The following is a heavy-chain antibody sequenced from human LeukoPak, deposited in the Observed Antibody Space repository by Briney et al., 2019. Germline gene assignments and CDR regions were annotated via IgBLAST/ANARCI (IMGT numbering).Heavy chain of an antibody. CDR2: ISYDGSNK. CDR1: GVTFSSHG. J-gene: IGHJ4*02. V-gene: IGHV3-30*18. CDR3: AKDVGRVGASPFDY. Sequence: GGSLRLSCAASGVTFSSHGMHWVRQAPGKGLEWVAVISYDGSNKYYADSVKGRFTISRDNSKNTLYLQMNSLRAEDTAVYYCAKDVGRVGASPFDYWGQGTLVTVSS. D-gene: IGHD1-26*01.